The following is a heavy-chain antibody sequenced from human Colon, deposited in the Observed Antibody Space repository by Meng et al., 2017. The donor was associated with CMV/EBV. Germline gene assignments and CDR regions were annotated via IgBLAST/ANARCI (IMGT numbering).Heavy chain of an antibody. CDR1: GGSISTYY. V-gene: IGHV4-59*01. Sequence: SETLSLTCNVSGGSISTYYWTWIRQPPGKGLEWLGSIYYNGDIYYNPSLKSRVTISLDMSNNQFSLQLTSVTAADAAMYYCARSCSSTTCRLDRWGQGALVTVSS. CDR2: IYYNGDI. CDR3: ARSCSSTTCRLDR. J-gene: IGHJ5*02. D-gene: IGHD2-2*01.